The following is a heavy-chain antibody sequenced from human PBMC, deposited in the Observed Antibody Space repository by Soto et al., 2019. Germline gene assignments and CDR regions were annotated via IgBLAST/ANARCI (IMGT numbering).Heavy chain of an antibody. CDR3: ARDPGYSYGYN. CDR1: GYTFTSYA. CDR2: INAGNGNT. D-gene: IGHD5-18*01. J-gene: IGHJ4*02. Sequence: QVQLVQSGAEVKKPGASVKVSCKASGYTFTSYAMHWVRQAPGQRLEWMGWINAGNGNTQYSQKFQGRVTITRDTSASTAYMGLSRLRSEDTAVHYCARDPGYSYGYNWGQGTLVTVSS. V-gene: IGHV1-3*01.